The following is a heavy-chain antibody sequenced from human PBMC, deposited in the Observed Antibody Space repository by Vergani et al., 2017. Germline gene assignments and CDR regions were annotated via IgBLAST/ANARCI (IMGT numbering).Heavy chain of an antibody. J-gene: IGHJ1*01. V-gene: IGHV3-30*03. D-gene: IGHD1-1*01. Sequence: QVHLVESGGGVVQPGRSLRLSCVVSGFTSSYYGMHWVRQAPGKGLEWVAVISYDGTQKYYADSVKGRFTISRDNSKSTLYLQMNSLRTEYTAVYYCATKSCCTPGCQIGSFTEWVQGTLVTVSS. CDR1: GFTSSYYG. CDR2: ISYDGTQK. CDR3: ATKSCCTPGCQIGSFTE.